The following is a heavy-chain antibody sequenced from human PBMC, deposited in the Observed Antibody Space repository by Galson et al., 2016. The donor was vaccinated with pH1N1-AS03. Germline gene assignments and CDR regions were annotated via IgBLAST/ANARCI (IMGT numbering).Heavy chain of an antibody. CDR3: ALPNSGGNAFEI. CDR1: GVSVTSSGVG. Sequence: PALVKPTQTLALTCSVSGVSVTSSGVGVGWFRQPPGKALEWLALVYWDETRRYSPSLKNRLTITKDSSKNQVVLTVTSVDPMDIATYFCALPNSGGNAFEIWGPGTMFTVSS. CDR2: VYWDETR. J-gene: IGHJ3*02. V-gene: IGHV2-5*02. D-gene: IGHD2/OR15-2a*01.